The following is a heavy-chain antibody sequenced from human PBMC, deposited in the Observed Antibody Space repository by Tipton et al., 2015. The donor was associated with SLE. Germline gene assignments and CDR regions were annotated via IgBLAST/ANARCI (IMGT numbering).Heavy chain of an antibody. CDR2: IYFMGSA. J-gene: IGHJ4*02. CDR1: GFTVSSNY. Sequence: LRLSCAVSGFTVSSNYMSWVRQAPGKELEWVGSIYFMGSAYYNPSLKSRISMSVDTSKNQFSLNLSSVTAADTAVYYCARVGAFWSGYHGYWGQGTLVTVSS. V-gene: IGHV4-59*02. D-gene: IGHD3-3*01. CDR3: ARVGAFWSGYHGY.